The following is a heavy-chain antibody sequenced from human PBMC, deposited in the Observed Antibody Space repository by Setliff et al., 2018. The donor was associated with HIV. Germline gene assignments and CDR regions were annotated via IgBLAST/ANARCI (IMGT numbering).Heavy chain of an antibody. J-gene: IGHJ4*02. CDR2: INPNSGGT. CDR1: GYTFTAYY. V-gene: IGHV1-2*06. Sequence: ASVKVSCKASGYTFTAYYMHWVRQAPGQGLEWMGRINPNSGGTNYAEKFQGRVTMTRDTSTSTVYMELSSLRSGDTAVYYCARGVQLWSDYWGQGTLVTVSS. D-gene: IGHD5-18*01. CDR3: ARGVQLWSDY.